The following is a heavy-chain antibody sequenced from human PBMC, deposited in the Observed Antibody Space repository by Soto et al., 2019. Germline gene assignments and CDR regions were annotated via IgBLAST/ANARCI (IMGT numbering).Heavy chain of an antibody. Sequence: GGSLRLLCAETVFAVGAAGIHCVGPASGKGLEWVGRIRSKAGSYATAYAASVKGRFTISRDDSKNTAYLQMDSLETEDTAVYYCTRAGDSGTWTYYYYGMDVWGQGT. CDR1: VFAVGAAG. J-gene: IGHJ6*02. D-gene: IGHD2-21*02. CDR2: IRSKAGSYAT. V-gene: IGHV3-73*01. CDR3: TRAGDSGTWTYYYYGMDV.